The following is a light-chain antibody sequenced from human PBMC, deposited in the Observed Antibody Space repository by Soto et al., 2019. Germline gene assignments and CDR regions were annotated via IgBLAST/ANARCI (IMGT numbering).Light chain of an antibody. Sequence: EIVLTQSPATLSLSPGERATLSCRASQSVSSSLAWHKQKPGQAPRLLIYDASNRATGIPARFSGSGSGTDFTLTISSLEPEDFAVYYGQQRSNWPMSTFGQGTRLEI. CDR1: QSVSSS. CDR3: QQRSNWPMST. CDR2: DAS. V-gene: IGKV3-11*01. J-gene: IGKJ5*01.